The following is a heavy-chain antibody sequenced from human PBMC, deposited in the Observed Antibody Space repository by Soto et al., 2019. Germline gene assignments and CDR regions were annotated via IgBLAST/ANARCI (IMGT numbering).Heavy chain of an antibody. CDR1: GFTFSSYW. V-gene: IGHV3-74*01. CDR2: INSDGSST. D-gene: IGHD2-15*01. Sequence: EVQLVESGGGLVQPGESLRLSCAASGFTFSSYWMHWVRQAPGKGLVWVSRINSDGSSTSYACSVKGRFTISRDNAKNTLYLQMKSLRAEDTAVYYCVRTSLVVAAATREDYWGQGTLVTVSS. J-gene: IGHJ4*02. CDR3: VRTSLVVAAATREDY.